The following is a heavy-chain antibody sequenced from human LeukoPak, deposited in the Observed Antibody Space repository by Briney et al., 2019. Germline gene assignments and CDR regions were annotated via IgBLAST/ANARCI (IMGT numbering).Heavy chain of an antibody. Sequence: PSETLSLTCTVSGGSISSYYWSWIRQPPGKGLEWIGYIYYSGSTNYNPSLKSRVTISVDTSKNQFSLKLSSVTAADTAVYYCARDNGSGWPSRPVTLDYWGQGTLVTVSS. CDR2: IYYSGST. V-gene: IGHV4-59*12. CDR3: ARDNGSGWPSRPVTLDY. J-gene: IGHJ4*02. D-gene: IGHD6-19*01. CDR1: GGSISSYY.